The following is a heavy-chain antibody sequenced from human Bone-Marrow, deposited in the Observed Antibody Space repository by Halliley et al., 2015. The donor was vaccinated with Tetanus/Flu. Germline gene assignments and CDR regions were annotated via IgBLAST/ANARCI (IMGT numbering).Heavy chain of an antibody. CDR1: GYSFTSYY. CDR3: ASQAASGWGDS. D-gene: IGHD6-13*01. CDR2: INPSGGST. Sequence: QLVQSGAEVKNPGASVKVSCRASGYSFTSYYLHWVRQAPGQGLEWMGIINPSGGSTDYAQKFQGRVTMTRDTSTSTVYMELSSLRSEDTAVYYCASQAASGWGDSWGQGTLVTVSS. J-gene: IGHJ4*02. V-gene: IGHV1-46*01.